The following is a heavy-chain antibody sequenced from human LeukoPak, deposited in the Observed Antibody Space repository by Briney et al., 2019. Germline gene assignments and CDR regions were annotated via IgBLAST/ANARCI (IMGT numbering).Heavy chain of an antibody. V-gene: IGHV4-59*01. Sequence: SETLSLTCTASGGSISSYYWSWIRQPPGKGLEWIGYIYYSGSTNYNPSLKSRVTISVDTSKNQFSLKLSSVTAADTAVYYCARSDFWSGPFDYWGQGTLVTVSS. CDR3: ARSDFWSGPFDY. CDR1: GGSISSYY. D-gene: IGHD3-3*01. CDR2: IYYSGST. J-gene: IGHJ4*02.